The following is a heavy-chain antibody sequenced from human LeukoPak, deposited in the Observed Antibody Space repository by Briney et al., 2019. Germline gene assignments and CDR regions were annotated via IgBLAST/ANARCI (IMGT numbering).Heavy chain of an antibody. J-gene: IGHJ4*02. Sequence: GGSLRLSCVASGFTFSNYGMHWFRQVPGKGLDWVAFIRTDGTDERYADSVKGRFTISRDNSKNTLYLQMNSLRAEDTAVYYCAKVQGYSGYDFDYWGQGTLVTVSS. D-gene: IGHD5-12*01. CDR3: AKVQGYSGYDFDY. CDR2: IRTDGTDE. V-gene: IGHV3-30*02. CDR1: GFTFSNYG.